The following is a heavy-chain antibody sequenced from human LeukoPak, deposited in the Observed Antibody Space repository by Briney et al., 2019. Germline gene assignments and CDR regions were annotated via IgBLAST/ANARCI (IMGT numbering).Heavy chain of an antibody. J-gene: IGHJ5*02. CDR2: IRYDGSRK. V-gene: IGHV3-30*02. CDR3: ARGVGLGGWFDP. CDR1: GFTFSHYG. D-gene: IGHD3-16*01. Sequence: GGSLRISCAASGFTFSHYGMHWVRQAPGKGLEWVAFIRYDGSRKYYADSVKGRFTISRDNAKNSLYLQMNSLRVEDTAVYYCARGVGLGGWFDPWGQGTLVTVSS.